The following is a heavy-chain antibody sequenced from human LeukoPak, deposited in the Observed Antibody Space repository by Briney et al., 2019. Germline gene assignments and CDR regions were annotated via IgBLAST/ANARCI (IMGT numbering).Heavy chain of an antibody. V-gene: IGHV1-69*06. CDR2: IIPIFGTA. Sequence: ASVKVSCKACGGTFSSYAISWVRQVPGQGLEWMGWIIPIFGTANYAQKFQGRVTITADKSTSTAYMELSSLRSEDTAVYYCASEFPDCTNGVCYTDYWGQGTLVTVSS. J-gene: IGHJ4*02. D-gene: IGHD2-8*01. CDR3: ASEFPDCTNGVCYTDY. CDR1: GGTFSSYA.